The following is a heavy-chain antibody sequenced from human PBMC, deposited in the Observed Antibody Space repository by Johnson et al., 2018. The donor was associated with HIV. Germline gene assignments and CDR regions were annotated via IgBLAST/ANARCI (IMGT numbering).Heavy chain of an antibody. D-gene: IGHD5-18*01. CDR2: IYSSAAA. CDR3: AKDRVDTAMVVNAFDI. Sequence: VQLVESGGGLVQPGGPLRLSCVASGFTVSSDYMSWVRQAPGKGLEWVSVIYSSAAANYADSVKGRFTISRDNSKNTLYLQMSSLRAEDTAMYYCAKDRVDTAMVVNAFDIWGQGTMVTVSS. CDR1: GFTVSSDY. J-gene: IGHJ3*02. V-gene: IGHV3-66*02.